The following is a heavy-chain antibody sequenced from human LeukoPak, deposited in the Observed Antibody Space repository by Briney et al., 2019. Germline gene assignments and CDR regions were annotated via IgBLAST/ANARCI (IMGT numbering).Heavy chain of an antibody. CDR3: AKERSSRYDFWSGSFGHYYYYYMDV. J-gene: IGHJ6*03. V-gene: IGHV3-20*04. Sequence: GGRLRLSCTASGFTFEDYGMSWVRQTPGKGLEWVSGINWDGTSTGFADSVKGRFTISRDNAKNTLYLQMNSLRAEDTAVYYCAKERSSRYDFWSGSFGHYYYYYMDVWGKGTTVTVSS. D-gene: IGHD3-3*01. CDR1: GFTFEDYG. CDR2: INWDGTST.